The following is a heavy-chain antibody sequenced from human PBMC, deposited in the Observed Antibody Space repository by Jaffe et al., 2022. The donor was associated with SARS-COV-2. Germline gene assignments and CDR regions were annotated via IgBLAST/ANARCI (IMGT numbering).Heavy chain of an antibody. CDR2: IIPLFETT. J-gene: IGHJ6*03. CDR1: GGTFINYA. D-gene: IGHD2-15*01. V-gene: IGHV1-69*01. Sequence: QVQLVQSGAEVKKPGSSVKVSCMPSGGTFINYAFSWVRQAPGQGLEWVGGIIPLFETTTYAQKFQGRVTITADESTTTAYMELSSLTSEDTAVYYCATPADYDYYHYMDVWGEGTTVTVS. CDR3: ATPADYDYYHYMDV.